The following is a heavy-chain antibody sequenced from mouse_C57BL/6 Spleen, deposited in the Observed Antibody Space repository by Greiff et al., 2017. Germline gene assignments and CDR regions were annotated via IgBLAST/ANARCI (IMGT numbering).Heavy chain of an antibody. D-gene: IGHD1-1*01. CDR3: AMPYGSSYGGGFYY. V-gene: IGHV1-74*04. CDR2: IPPSDSAT. Sequence: VQLQESGAELVQPGASVKVSCKASGYTFTSYWMHWVKQRPGQGLEWIGRIPPSDSATNYNPKFKGKATLTVNKSSSTAYMQLSSLTSEDSAVYYCAMPYGSSYGGGFYYWGQGTTLTVSS. CDR1: GYTFTSYW. J-gene: IGHJ2*01.